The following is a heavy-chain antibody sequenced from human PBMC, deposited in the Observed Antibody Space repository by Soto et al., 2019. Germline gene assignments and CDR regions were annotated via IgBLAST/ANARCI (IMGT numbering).Heavy chain of an antibody. CDR2: IYHSGST. V-gene: IGHV4-4*02. CDR3: ARDGGITMGGTAYYFDY. Sequence: QVQLQESGPGLVKPSGTLSLTCAVSGGSISSSNWWSWVRQPPGKGLEWIGEIYHSGSTNYNPSLVRRLTLSVDKPKAQFSLELSSVTAADTAVYYCARDGGITMGGTAYYFDYWGQGTLVTVSS. D-gene: IGHD3-10*01. J-gene: IGHJ4*02. CDR1: GGSISSSNW.